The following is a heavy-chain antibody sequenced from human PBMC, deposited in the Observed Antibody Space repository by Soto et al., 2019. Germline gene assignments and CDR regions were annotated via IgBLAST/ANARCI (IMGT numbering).Heavy chain of an antibody. J-gene: IGHJ4*02. CDR3: ATPRPGTHGYGY. Sequence: EVQLVESGGGLVKPGGSLRLSCAASGYTLVNAGMTWFGQAPGRGREWVGRIKSKADGSTTEYGSPVKDRFIISRDDSDNTLHLQMEGLKTEDTAVYYCATPRPGTHGYGYWGQGTLVTVSS. D-gene: IGHD5-18*01. CDR2: IKSKADGSTT. V-gene: IGHV3-15*01. CDR1: GYTLVNAG.